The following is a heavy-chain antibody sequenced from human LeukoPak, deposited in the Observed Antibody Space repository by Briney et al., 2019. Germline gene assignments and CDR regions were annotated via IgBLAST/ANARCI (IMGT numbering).Heavy chain of an antibody. J-gene: IGHJ6*04. V-gene: IGHV1-18*01. CDR3: AKDGGPAMVTNWDYYGMDV. CDR1: GYTFVDYG. CDR2: LRGHNDDT. Sequence: GASVKVSCKASGYTFVDYGIGWVRQAPGQGLEWLGWLRGHNDDTKYAQKFQDRVTLSTDTSTTTAYMELRSLRSDDTAVYYCAKDGGPAMVTNWDYYGMDVWGKGTTVIVSS. D-gene: IGHD5-18*01.